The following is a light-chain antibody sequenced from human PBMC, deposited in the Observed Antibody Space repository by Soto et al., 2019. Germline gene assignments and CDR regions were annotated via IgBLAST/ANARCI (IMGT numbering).Light chain of an antibody. CDR1: QSIINW. Sequence: DVQMTQSPSTLSASVGGRVTITCRASQSIINWLAWYQQKPGKAPKLLIYGASSLESRVPSRFSGSGSGTEFTLTITNLQPDDFATYYCQQYDSFSGTFGQGTKVEIE. CDR3: QQYDSFSGT. J-gene: IGKJ1*01. V-gene: IGKV1-5*01. CDR2: GAS.